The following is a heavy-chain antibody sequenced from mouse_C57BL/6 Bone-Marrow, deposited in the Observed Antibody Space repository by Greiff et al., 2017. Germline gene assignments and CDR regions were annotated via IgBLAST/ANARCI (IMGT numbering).Heavy chain of an antibody. CDR2: FYPGSGSI. CDR3: ARHERYYDYEGYFDY. D-gene: IGHD2-4*01. J-gene: IGHJ2*01. V-gene: IGHV1-62-2*01. Sequence: QVQLKQSGAELVKPGASVKLSCKASGYIFTEYTIHWVKQRSGQGLEWIGWFYPGSGSIKYNARFKDKATLTADKSSNTVYMELSRLTTEDSAVYFCARHERYYDYEGYFDYWGQGTTLTVSS. CDR1: GYIFTEYT.